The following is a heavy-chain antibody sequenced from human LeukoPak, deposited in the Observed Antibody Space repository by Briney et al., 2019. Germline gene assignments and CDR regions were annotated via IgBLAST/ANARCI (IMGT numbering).Heavy chain of an antibody. J-gene: IGHJ4*02. V-gene: IGHV3-30*03. CDR2: ISYDGSNK. CDR3: AGHYYDRGGYYRLDY. D-gene: IGHD3-22*01. Sequence: GGSLRLSCAASGSTFSGYGMHWVRQAPGKGLEWVASISYDGSNKYYADSVRGRFTISRDNSKNTLYLQMNSLRTEDTAMFYCAGHYYDRGGYYRLDYWGQGTLVTVSS. CDR1: GSTFSGYG.